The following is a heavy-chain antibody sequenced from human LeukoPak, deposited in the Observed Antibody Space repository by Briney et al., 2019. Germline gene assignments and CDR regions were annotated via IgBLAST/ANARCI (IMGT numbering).Heavy chain of an antibody. V-gene: IGHV3-48*04. Sequence: GGSLRLSCAASGFIFSSYSMNWVRQAPGKGLEWVSYISSSSSTIYYADSVKGRFTISRDNANNSLYLQMNSLRAEDTAVYYCARVLRVVVIKGDAFDIWGQGTMVTVSS. CDR2: ISSSSSTI. CDR1: GFIFSSYS. CDR3: ARVLRVVVIKGDAFDI. J-gene: IGHJ3*02. D-gene: IGHD3-22*01.